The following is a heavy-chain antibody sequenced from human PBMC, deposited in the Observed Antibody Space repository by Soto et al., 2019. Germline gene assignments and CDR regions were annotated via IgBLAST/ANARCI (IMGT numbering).Heavy chain of an antibody. CDR2: IIPIFGTA. CDR3: ETSILNYYYYGMDV. J-gene: IGHJ6*02. Sequence: SVKVSCKASGGTFSSYAISWVRQAPGQGLEWMGGIIPIFGTANYAQKFQGRGTITADESTSTAYMELSSLRSEDTAVYYCETSILNYYYYGMDVWGQGTTVTVSS. CDR1: GGTFSSYA. V-gene: IGHV1-69*13.